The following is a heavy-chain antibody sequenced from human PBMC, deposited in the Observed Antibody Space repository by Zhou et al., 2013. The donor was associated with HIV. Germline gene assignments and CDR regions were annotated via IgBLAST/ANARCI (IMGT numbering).Heavy chain of an antibody. CDR3: ASFGATGFDY. CDR2: IIPILGTA. J-gene: IGHJ4*02. CDR1: GGAFSRNA. V-gene: IGHV1-69*05. Sequence: QVQLVQSGAEVKKPGSSVKVSCKASGGAFSRNALSWVRQAPGQGLEWMGGIIPILGTAIYAQKFQGRVTITTDESTGTAYMELSSLRSEDTAVYYCASFGATGFDYWGQGTPGHRLL. D-gene: IGHD1-26*01.